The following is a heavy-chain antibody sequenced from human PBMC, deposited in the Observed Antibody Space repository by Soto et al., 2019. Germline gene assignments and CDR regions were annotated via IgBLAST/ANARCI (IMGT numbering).Heavy chain of an antibody. CDR2: IDHSDSYT. D-gene: IGHD2-8*01. Sequence: GASLKISSKGSGYSFTSYWPSWVRQLPGKGLEWMGRIDHSDSYTNSSPSLHCHVTISADKSISTAYLQWSSLKCWDTAMYYCARHQWRSHGYPRDAFDIWGQGTMVTVSS. CDR1: GYSFTSYW. V-gene: IGHV5-10-1*01. J-gene: IGHJ3*02. CDR3: ARHQWRSHGYPRDAFDI.